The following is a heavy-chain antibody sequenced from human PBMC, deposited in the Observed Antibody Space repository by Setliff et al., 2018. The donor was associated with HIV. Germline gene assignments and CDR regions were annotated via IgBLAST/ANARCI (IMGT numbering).Heavy chain of an antibody. V-gene: IGHV3-53*01. CDR3: AKGVKWLDP. J-gene: IGHJ5*02. Sequence: GSLRLSCAASGFNVSYNYMTWVRQAPGKGLEWVSVIYSDGRTDYADSVKGRFTISRDDSKNTVHLQMHSLRVEDTAVYYCAKGVKWLDPWGQGTLVTVS. CDR1: GFNVSYNY. D-gene: IGHD3-10*01. CDR2: IYSDGRT.